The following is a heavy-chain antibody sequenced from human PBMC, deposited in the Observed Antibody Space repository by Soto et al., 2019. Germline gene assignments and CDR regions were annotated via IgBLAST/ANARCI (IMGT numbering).Heavy chain of an antibody. CDR2: IYYSGST. V-gene: IGHV4-39*01. CDR3: ARGADVVVVVPAAMVWFDP. CDR1: GGSISSSSYY. Sequence: QLQLQESGPGLVKPSETLSLTCTVSGGSISSSSYYWGWIRQPPGKGLEWIGSIYYSGSTYYNPSLKSRVTISVDTSKNQFSLKLSSVTAADTAVYYCARGADVVVVVPAAMVWFDPWGQGTLVTVSS. J-gene: IGHJ5*02. D-gene: IGHD2-2*01.